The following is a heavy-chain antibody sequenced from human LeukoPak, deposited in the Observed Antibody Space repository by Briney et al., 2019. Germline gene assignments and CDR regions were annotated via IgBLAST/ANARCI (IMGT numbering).Heavy chain of an antibody. CDR1: EFTVSSNY. D-gene: IGHD1-7*01. CDR2: IYSGGST. Sequence: GGSLRLSCAASEFTVSSNYMSWVRQAPGKGLEWISVIYSGGSTFYADSVKGRFTISRDNSKNTLYLQMNSLRAEDTAVYYCARWARTHAFDIWGQGTVVTVSS. J-gene: IGHJ3*02. V-gene: IGHV3-53*01. CDR3: ARWARTHAFDI.